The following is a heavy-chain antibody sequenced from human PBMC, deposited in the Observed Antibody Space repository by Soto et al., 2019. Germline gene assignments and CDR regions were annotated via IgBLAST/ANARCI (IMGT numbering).Heavy chain of an antibody. CDR3: AKTNRFLEWSRPQDAFDI. CDR2: ISGSGGST. J-gene: IGHJ3*02. D-gene: IGHD3-3*01. CDR1: GFTFSSYA. Sequence: EVQLLESGGGLVQPGGSLRLSCAASGFTFSSYAMSWVRQAPGKGLEWVSAISGSGGSTYYAESVKGRFTISRDNSKNTLYLQRISLRAEDTAVYYCAKTNRFLEWSRPQDAFDIWGRGTMVTVSS. V-gene: IGHV3-23*01.